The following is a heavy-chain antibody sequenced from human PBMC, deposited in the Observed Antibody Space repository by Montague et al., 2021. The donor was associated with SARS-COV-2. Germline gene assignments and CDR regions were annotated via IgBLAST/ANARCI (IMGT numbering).Heavy chain of an antibody. V-gene: IGHV4-59*01. J-gene: IGHJ3*02. CDR2: IYYSGST. D-gene: IGHD6-19*01. Sequence: SETLSLTCTVSGGSISSYYWSWIRHPPGKGLEWIGYIYYSGSTNYNPSLKSRVTISVDTSKNRFSLTLGSVTAADTAVYYCARGSGWMGNAFDIWGQGTMVTVSS. CDR3: ARGSGWMGNAFDI. CDR1: GGSISSYY.